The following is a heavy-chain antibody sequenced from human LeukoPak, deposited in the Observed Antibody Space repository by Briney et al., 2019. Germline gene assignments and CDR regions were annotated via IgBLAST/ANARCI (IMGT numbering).Heavy chain of an antibody. CDR2: ISYDGNNK. D-gene: IGHD1-1*01. Sequence: PGGSLRLSCAASGFTFSSYAVHWVRQAPGKGLEWVAVISYDGNNKYYADSVKGRFTISRDNSKNTLYLQMNSLRAEDTAVYYCARDGTFWGQGTLVTVSS. CDR1: GFTFSSYA. J-gene: IGHJ4*02. V-gene: IGHV3-30-3*01. CDR3: ARDGTF.